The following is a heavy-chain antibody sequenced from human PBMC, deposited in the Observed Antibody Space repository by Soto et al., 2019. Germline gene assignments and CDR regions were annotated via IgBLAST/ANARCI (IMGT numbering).Heavy chain of an antibody. CDR1: GYTFTSYA. J-gene: IGHJ3*02. V-gene: IGHV7-4-1*01. D-gene: IGHD6-13*01. Sequence: ASVKVSCKASGYTFTSYAMNWVRQAPGQGLEWMGWINTNTGNPTYAQGFTGRFVFSLDTSVSTAYLQICSLKAEDTAVYYCARLDPGIAAAGSRAFDIWGQGTIVTVSS. CDR3: ARLDPGIAAAGSRAFDI. CDR2: INTNTGNP.